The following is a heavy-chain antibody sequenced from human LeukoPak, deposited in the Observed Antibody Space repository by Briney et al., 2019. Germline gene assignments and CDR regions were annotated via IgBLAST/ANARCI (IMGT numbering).Heavy chain of an antibody. CDR2: IKQAGSEK. Sequence: PGGSLRLSCAASGFSVSDYWMTWVRQAPGKGLEWVANIKQAGSEKTYVDSVKGRFTISRDSAKNSLYLQMNSLRVEDTAMYYCVRDGGTDWYDPWGQGTLVTVFS. D-gene: IGHD3-16*01. J-gene: IGHJ5*02. CDR1: GFSVSDYW. CDR3: VRDGGTDWYDP. V-gene: IGHV3-7*01.